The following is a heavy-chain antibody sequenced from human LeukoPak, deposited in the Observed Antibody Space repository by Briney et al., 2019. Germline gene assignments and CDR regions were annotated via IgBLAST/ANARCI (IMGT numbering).Heavy chain of an antibody. J-gene: IGHJ4*02. Sequence: SETLSLTCTVSGGSISSSSYYWSWIRQPPGKGLEWIGYIYYSGSTNYNPSLKSRVTISVGTSKNQFSLKLSSVTAADTAVYYCARDRLGIDYWGQGTLVTVSS. CDR3: ARDRLGIDY. CDR2: IYYSGST. D-gene: IGHD7-27*01. V-gene: IGHV4-61*01. CDR1: GGSISSSSYY.